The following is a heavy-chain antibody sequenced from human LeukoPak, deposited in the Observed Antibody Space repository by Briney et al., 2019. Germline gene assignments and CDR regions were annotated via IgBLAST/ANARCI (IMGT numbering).Heavy chain of an antibody. J-gene: IGHJ4*02. V-gene: IGHV3-9*01. CDR1: GFTFDDYA. CDR2: ISWNSGSI. CDR3: ARDGDYEFAY. Sequence: GRSLRLSCAASGFTFDDYAMHWVRQAPGKGLEWVSGISWNSGSIGYADSVKGRFTISRDNAKNSLHLQLNSLRVEDTAVYYCARDGDYEFAYWGQGTLVTVSS. D-gene: IGHD4-17*01.